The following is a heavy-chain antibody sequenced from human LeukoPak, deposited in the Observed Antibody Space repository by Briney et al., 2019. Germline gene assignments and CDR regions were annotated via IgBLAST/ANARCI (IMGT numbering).Heavy chain of an antibody. J-gene: IGHJ4*02. CDR1: GFTFSSYS. CDR3: ARITMVRGVIIQPFDY. CDR2: ISSSSSTI. V-gene: IGHV3-48*04. Sequence: GSLRLSCAASGFTFSSYSMNWVRQAPGKGLEWVSYISSSSSTIYYADSVKGRFTISRDNAKNSLYLQMNSLRAEDTAVYYCARITMVRGVIIQPFDYWGQGTLVTVSS. D-gene: IGHD3-10*01.